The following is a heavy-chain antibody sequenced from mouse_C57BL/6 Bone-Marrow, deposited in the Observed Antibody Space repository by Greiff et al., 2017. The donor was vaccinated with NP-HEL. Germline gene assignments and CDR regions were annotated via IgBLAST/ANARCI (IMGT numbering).Heavy chain of an antibody. D-gene: IGHD3-1*01. CDR3: ARIEDRGYWYFDV. V-gene: IGHV8-8*01. CDR2: IWWDDDK. J-gene: IGHJ1*03. CDR1: GFSLSTFGMG. Sequence: QVTLKVSGPGILQPSQTLSLTCSFSGFSLSTFGMGVGWIRQPSGKGLEWLAHIWWDDDKYYNPSLKSRPSISKDTSKTQDFLQIANVATADTATYYCARIEDRGYWYFDVWGTGTTVTVSS.